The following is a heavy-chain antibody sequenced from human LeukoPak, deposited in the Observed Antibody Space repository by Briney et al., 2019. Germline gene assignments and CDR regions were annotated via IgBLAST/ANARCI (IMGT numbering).Heavy chain of an antibody. CDR3: ATTERTTVTLRAWVYGMDV. J-gene: IGHJ6*02. Sequence: SVKVSCKASGGTFSSYAIIWVRQAPGQGLEWMGRIIPILGIANYAQKFQGRVTITADKSTSTAYMELSSLRSEDTAVYYCATTERTTVTLRAWVYGMDVWGQGTTVTVSS. V-gene: IGHV1-69*04. D-gene: IGHD4-11*01. CDR1: GGTFSSYA. CDR2: IIPILGIA.